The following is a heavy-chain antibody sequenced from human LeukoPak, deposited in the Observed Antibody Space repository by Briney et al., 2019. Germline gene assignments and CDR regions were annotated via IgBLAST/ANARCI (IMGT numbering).Heavy chain of an antibody. V-gene: IGHV1-24*01. CDR3: ATESYYDFWTWAFDI. CDR1: GYTLTELS. J-gene: IGHJ3*02. Sequence: ASVKVSCKVSGYTLTELSMHWVRQAPGKGLEWMGGFDPEDGETIYAQKFQGRVTMTEDTSTDTAYMELSSLRSEDTAVYYCATESYYDFWTWAFDIWGQGTMVTVSS. CDR2: FDPEDGET. D-gene: IGHD3-3*01.